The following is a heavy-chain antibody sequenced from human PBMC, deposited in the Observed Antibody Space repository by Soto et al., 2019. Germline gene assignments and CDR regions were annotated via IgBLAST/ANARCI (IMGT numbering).Heavy chain of an antibody. CDR2: IYHSGST. CDR3: ASGQQLVRNY. J-gene: IGHJ4*02. Sequence: QLQLQESGSGLVKPSQTLSLTCAVSGGSISSGGYSWSWIRQPPGKGLEWIGYIYHSGSTYYNPSLXRXAXLXXDRSKNQFSLKLSSVTAADTAVYYCASGQQLVRNYWGQGTLVTVSS. V-gene: IGHV4-30-2*01. D-gene: IGHD6-13*01. CDR1: GGSISSGGYS.